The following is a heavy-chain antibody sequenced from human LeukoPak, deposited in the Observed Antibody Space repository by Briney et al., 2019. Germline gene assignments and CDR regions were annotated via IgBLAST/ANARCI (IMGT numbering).Heavy chain of an antibody. Sequence: GGSLRLSCAASGFTFSSYGIHWVRQAPGKGLEWVTFIPYDGLNRIYADSVEGRFTVSRDNFKNTLSLQMNSLRPEDTAMYYCVRDLYGSRSTSCGMDVWGQGTTVTVS. D-gene: IGHD3-10*01. V-gene: IGHV3-30*02. CDR2: IPYDGLNR. CDR3: VRDLYGSRSTSCGMDV. CDR1: GFTFSSYG. J-gene: IGHJ6*02.